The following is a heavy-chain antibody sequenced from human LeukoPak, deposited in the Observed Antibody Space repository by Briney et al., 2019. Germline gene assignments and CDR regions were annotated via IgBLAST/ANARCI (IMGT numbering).Heavy chain of an antibody. Sequence: ASVKVSCKASGYTFTGYYMHWVRQAPGQGLEWMGWINPNSGGTNYAQKFQGRVTMTRDTSISTAYMELSRLRYDDTAVYYCARDSPPAVFMEWELPRLGYYFGYWGQGTLVTVSS. CDR1: GYTFTGYY. D-gene: IGHD1-26*01. V-gene: IGHV1-2*02. J-gene: IGHJ4*02. CDR2: INPNSGGT. CDR3: ARDSPPAVFMEWELPRLGYYFGY.